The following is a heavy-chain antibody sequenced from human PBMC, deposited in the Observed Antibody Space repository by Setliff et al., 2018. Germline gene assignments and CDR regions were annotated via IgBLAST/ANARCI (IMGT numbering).Heavy chain of an antibody. CDR3: ARVTIAVAGYFDF. J-gene: IGHJ4*02. CDR1: GYTFTNYG. D-gene: IGHD6-19*01. V-gene: IGHV1-18*01. Sequence: GASVKVSCKASGYTFTNYGVTWVRQAPEQGLEWMGWIGAYNGNTYNAHKFQGRVTMTSDTSTSTAYVELRSLRSDDTAVYYCARVTIAVAGYFDFWGQGTLVTVSS. CDR2: IGAYNGNT.